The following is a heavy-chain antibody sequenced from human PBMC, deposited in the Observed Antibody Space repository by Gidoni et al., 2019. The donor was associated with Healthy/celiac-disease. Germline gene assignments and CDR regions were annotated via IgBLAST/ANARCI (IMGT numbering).Heavy chain of an antibody. CDR2: ISYDGSNK. CDR1: GFSFSRYG. CDR3: AKDRHIWFGELGFDP. J-gene: IGHJ5*02. D-gene: IGHD3-10*01. Sequence: QVQLVEPAGGVAQPGRSLRLSCASSGFSFSRYGMPWVRQAPGKGLEWVAVISYDGSNKYYADSVKGRFTISRDNSKNTLYLQMNSLRAEDTAVYYCAKDRHIWFGELGFDPWGQGTLVTVSS. V-gene: IGHV3-30*18.